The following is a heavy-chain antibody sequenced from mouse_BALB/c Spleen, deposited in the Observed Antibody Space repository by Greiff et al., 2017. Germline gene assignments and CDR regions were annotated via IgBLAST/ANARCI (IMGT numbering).Heavy chain of an antibody. J-gene: IGHJ2*01. D-gene: IGHD1-1*01. CDR1: GYTFTSYW. V-gene: IGHV1S22*01. CDR3: TRGDSSYYFDY. Sequence: LQQPGSELVRPGASVKLSCKASGYTFTSYWMHWVKQRPGQGLEWIGNIYPGSGSTNYDEKFKSKATLTVDTSSSTAYMQLSSLTSEDSAVYYCTRGDSSYYFDYWGQGTTLTVSS. CDR2: IYPGSGST.